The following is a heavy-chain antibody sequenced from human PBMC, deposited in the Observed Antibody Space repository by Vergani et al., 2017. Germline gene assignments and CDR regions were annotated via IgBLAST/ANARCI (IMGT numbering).Heavy chain of an antibody. CDR2: IKNTGDSS. CDR3: GRGSDNYN. J-gene: IGHJ4*02. CDR1: GFIVSSLA. D-gene: IGHD5-24*01. Sequence: EGQLLQSEGAVVQPGGSLRLSCVASGFIVSSLAMSWVRQGHGQGLEWVSRIKNTGDSSQYADSVKGRFTISRDNSKNTLYLQMNSLRVEETAVYYCGRGSDNYNWGQGTLVTVSS. V-gene: IGHV3-23*01.